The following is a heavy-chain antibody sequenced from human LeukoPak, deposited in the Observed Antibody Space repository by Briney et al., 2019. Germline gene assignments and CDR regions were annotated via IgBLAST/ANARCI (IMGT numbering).Heavy chain of an antibody. Sequence: MTGGSLRLSCAASGFTFSRYSMNWVRQAPGKGLEWVSSMSVSSGLIYYADSVKGRFTVSRDNAKNSLYLQMNSLRADDTAVYYCAREFEGSASGAGYRGRGTLVTVSS. V-gene: IGHV3-21*01. CDR2: MSVSSGLI. CDR1: GFTFSRYS. CDR3: AREFEGSASGAGY. J-gene: IGHJ4*02. D-gene: IGHD3-16*01.